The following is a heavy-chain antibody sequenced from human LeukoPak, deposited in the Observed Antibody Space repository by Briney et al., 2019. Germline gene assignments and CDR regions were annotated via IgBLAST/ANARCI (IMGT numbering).Heavy chain of an antibody. J-gene: IGHJ5*02. CDR2: ISYDGSNK. CDR3: ARDRRPPFWSGYFGWFDP. V-gene: IGHV3-30-3*01. CDR1: GSTFSSSA. Sequence: PGRSLRLSCAASGSTFSSSAMHWVRQAPGKGLGWVAVISYDGSNKYYADSVKGRFTISRDNSKNTLYLQMNSLRAEDTAVYYCARDRRPPFWSGYFGWFDPWGQGTLVTVSS. D-gene: IGHD3-3*01.